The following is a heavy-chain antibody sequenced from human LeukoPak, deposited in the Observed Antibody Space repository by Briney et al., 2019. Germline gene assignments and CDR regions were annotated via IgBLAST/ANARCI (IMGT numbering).Heavy chain of an antibody. Sequence: ASVKVSSKVSGYTLTELSMHWVRQTPGKGLERMGGFDPEDGETIYAQKFQGRVTMTEDTSTDTAYMELSSLRSEDTAVYYCATLKASAFDIWGQGTMVTVSS. CDR2: FDPEDGET. J-gene: IGHJ3*02. V-gene: IGHV1-24*01. CDR3: ATLKASAFDI. CDR1: GYTLTELS.